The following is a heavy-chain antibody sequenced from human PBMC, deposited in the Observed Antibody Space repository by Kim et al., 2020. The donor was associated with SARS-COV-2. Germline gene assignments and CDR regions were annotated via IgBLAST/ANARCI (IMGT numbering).Heavy chain of an antibody. D-gene: IGHD1-26*01. CDR3: ATRPIVGATGQWGAFDI. Sequence: SVKVSCKASGGTFSSYATSWVRQAPGQGLEWMGGIIPIFGTANYAQKFQGRVTITADESTSTAYMELSSLRSEDTAVYYCATRPIVGATGQWGAFDIWGQGTMVTVSS. J-gene: IGHJ3*02. V-gene: IGHV1-69*13. CDR1: GGTFSSYA. CDR2: IIPIFGTA.